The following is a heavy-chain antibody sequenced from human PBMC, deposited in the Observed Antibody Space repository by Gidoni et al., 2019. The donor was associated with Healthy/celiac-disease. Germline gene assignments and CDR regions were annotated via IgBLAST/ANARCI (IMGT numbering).Heavy chain of an antibody. D-gene: IGHD3-10*01. CDR2: IYYSGST. Sequence: QLQLQESGPGLVKPSETLSLTCTVSGGSISSSSYYWGWIRQPPGKGLEWIGSIYYSGSTYYNPSLKSRVTISVDTSKNQFSLKLSPVTAADTAVYYCARRDGSGRYYWGQGTLVTVSS. CDR3: ARRDGSGRYY. V-gene: IGHV4-39*01. J-gene: IGHJ4*02. CDR1: GGSISSSSYY.